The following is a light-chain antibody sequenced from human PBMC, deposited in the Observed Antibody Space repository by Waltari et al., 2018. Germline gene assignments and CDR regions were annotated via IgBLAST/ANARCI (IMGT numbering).Light chain of an antibody. V-gene: IGLV3-19*01. CDR3: NSRDSSGNHLGV. Sequence: SSELTQDPAVSVALGQTVRITCQGDSLRSYYASWYQQKPGQAPVLVIYGKNNRPSGIPDRFSGSSSGNIASLTITGAQAEDEADYYCNSRDSSGNHLGVFGGGTKLTVL. CDR2: GKN. CDR1: SLRSYY. J-gene: IGLJ2*01.